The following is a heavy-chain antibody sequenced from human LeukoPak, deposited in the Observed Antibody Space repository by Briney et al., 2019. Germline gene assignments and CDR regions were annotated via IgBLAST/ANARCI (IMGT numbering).Heavy chain of an antibody. V-gene: IGHV4-39*01. CDR1: GGSISSSSYY. J-gene: IGHJ6*02. Sequence: KSSETLSLTCTVSGGSISSSSYYWGWIRQPPGKGLEWIGSIYYSGSTYYNPSLKSRVTISVDTSKNQFSLKLSSVTAADTAVYYCARLFYPDVWGQGTTVTVSS. CDR2: IYYSGST. CDR3: ARLFYPDV.